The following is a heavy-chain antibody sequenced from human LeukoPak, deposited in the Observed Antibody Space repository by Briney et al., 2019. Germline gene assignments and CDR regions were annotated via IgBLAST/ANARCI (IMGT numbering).Heavy chain of an antibody. CDR3: VAVRSLNWFDP. CDR1: GGSISSGGYY. D-gene: IGHD2-21*01. J-gene: IGHJ5*02. Sequence: PSETLSLTCTVSGGSISSGGYYWSWIHQHPGKGLEWIGYIYYSGSTYYNPSLKSRVTISVDTSKNQFSLKLSSVTAADTAVYYCVAVRSLNWFDPWGQGTLVTVSS. V-gene: IGHV4-31*03. CDR2: IYYSGST.